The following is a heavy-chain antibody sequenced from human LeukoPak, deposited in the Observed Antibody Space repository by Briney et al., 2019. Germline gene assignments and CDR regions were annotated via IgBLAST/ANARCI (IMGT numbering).Heavy chain of an antibody. CDR3: AKTKRIWSSGYSYFDY. Sequence: QSGRSLRLSCAASGFTFDDYAMHWVRQAPGKGLEWISGISWNSGSIGYADSVKGRFTISRDNAKNSLYLQMNSLRAEDTALYYCAKTKRIWSSGYSYFDYWGQGTLVTVSS. CDR1: GFTFDDYA. CDR2: ISWNSGSI. V-gene: IGHV3-9*01. D-gene: IGHD3-22*01. J-gene: IGHJ4*02.